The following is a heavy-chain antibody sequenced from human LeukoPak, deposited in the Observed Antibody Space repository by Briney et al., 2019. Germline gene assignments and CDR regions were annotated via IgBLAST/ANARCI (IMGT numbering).Heavy chain of an antibody. V-gene: IGHV3-66*04. Sequence: GGSLRLSCAASGFTVSSNYMSWVRQAPGKGLEWVSVIYSGGSTYYADSVKGRFTISRDNSKNTLYLQMNSLRAEGTAVYYCARHKRDYYDSSGYYSIHFQHWGQGTLVTVSS. CDR2: IYSGGST. J-gene: IGHJ1*01. CDR1: GFTVSSNY. CDR3: ARHKRDYYDSSGYYSIHFQH. D-gene: IGHD3-22*01.